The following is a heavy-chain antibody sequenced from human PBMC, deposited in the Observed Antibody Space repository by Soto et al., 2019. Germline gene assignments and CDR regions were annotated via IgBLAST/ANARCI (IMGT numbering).Heavy chain of an antibody. V-gene: IGHV4-59*01. CDR3: AREFYYDSSGIGFDS. CDR1: GGSLSGYY. Sequence: PSETLSLTCTVSGGSLSGYYWSWIRQPLGKGLEWIGDFYSSGSPHHNPSLKNRVSISEDRSKNEFSLKLSSVTAADTAIYYCAREFYYDSSGIGFDSWGQGTLVTVSS. D-gene: IGHD3-22*01. J-gene: IGHJ4*02. CDR2: FYSSGSP.